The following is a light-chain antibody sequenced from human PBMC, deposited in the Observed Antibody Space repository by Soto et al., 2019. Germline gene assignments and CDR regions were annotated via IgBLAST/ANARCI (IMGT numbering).Light chain of an antibody. J-gene: IGLJ2*01. Sequence: QSVLTQPPSASGTPGQRVTISCSGSSSNIGSNTVNWYQQLLGTAPKLLIYSNNQRPSGVPDRFSGSKSGTSASLAISGLQSEDEADYYCAAWDDSFVVFGGGTKLTVL. V-gene: IGLV1-44*01. CDR1: SSNIGSNT. CDR3: AAWDDSFVV. CDR2: SNN.